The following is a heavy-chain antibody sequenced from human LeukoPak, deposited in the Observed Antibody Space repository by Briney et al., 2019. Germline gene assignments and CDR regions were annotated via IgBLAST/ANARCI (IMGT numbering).Heavy chain of an antibody. V-gene: IGHV3-74*01. Sequence: GGALRLSCAASGFTLSNYWMHRVRQTPGKGLVWVSRINTDGTTRYADSVKGRFTISRDNAKNTLYLQMDSLRAEDTAVYYCARGAGIVGSTTPFDYWGQGALVTVSS. CDR2: INTDGTT. CDR1: GFTLSNYW. J-gene: IGHJ4*02. D-gene: IGHD1-26*01. CDR3: ARGAGIVGSTTPFDY.